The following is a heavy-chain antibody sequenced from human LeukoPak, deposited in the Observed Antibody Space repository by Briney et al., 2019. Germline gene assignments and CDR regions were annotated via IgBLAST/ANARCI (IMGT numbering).Heavy chain of an antibody. CDR2: IKQDGSEK. J-gene: IGHJ3*02. Sequence: GGSLRLSCAASGFTFSSYWMSWVRQAPGKGLEWVANIKQDGSEKYYVDSVKGRFTISRDNAKNSLYLQMNSLRAEDTAVYYCANTNPMIVVVITNHDAFDIWGQGTMVTVSS. CDR3: ANTNPMIVVVITNHDAFDI. D-gene: IGHD3-22*01. CDR1: GFTFSSYW. V-gene: IGHV3-7*03.